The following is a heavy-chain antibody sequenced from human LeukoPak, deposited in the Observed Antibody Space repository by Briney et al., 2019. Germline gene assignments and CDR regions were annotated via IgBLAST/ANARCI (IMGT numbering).Heavy chain of an antibody. CDR2: IYYSGST. Sequence: SETLSLTCAVCGGSISSGDDYCSWIRQPPGRGLEWIGYIYYSGSTYYNPSLKSRVTISVDTSKNQFSLKLSSVTAADTAVYYCASAEGDYGDDRGFDYWGQGTLVTVSS. D-gene: IGHD4-17*01. CDR1: GGSISSGDDY. V-gene: IGHV4-30-4*08. CDR3: ASAEGDYGDDRGFDY. J-gene: IGHJ4*02.